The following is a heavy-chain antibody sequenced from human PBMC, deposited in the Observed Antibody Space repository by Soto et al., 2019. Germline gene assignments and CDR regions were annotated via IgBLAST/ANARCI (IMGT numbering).Heavy chain of an antibody. J-gene: IGHJ4*02. CDR3: ATAGIAVAGIPFDY. CDR2: ISGSGGST. D-gene: IGHD6-19*01. CDR1: GFTFSNYA. Sequence: GGSLRLSCAASGFTFSNYAMSWVRQAPGKGLEWVSAISGSGGSTYYPDSMKGRVTISRDNSKNTLHLQMSSLRAEDTALYYCATAGIAVAGIPFDYWGRGTLVTVSS. V-gene: IGHV3-23*01.